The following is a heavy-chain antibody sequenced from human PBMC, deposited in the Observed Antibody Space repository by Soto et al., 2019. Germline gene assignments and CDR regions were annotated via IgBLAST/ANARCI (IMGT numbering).Heavy chain of an antibody. CDR1: GGTFSSYA. CDR3: ASRGDIVVVPAAGWFDP. Sequence: QVQLVQSGAEVKKPGSSVKVSCKASGGTFSSYAISWVRQAPGQGLAWMGGIIPIFGTANYAQKFQGRVTITADESPSTAYMELSSVRSEDTAVYYCASRGDIVVVPAAGWFDPWGQGTLVTVSS. D-gene: IGHD2-2*01. J-gene: IGHJ5*02. CDR2: IIPIFGTA. V-gene: IGHV1-69*01.